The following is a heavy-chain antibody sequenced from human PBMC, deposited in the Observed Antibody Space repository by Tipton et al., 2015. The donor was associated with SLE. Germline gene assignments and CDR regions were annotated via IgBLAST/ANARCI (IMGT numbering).Heavy chain of an antibody. Sequence: LRLSCAASGFTFSSYEMNWVRQAPGKGLEWIGEINHSGSTNYNPSLKGRVTISVDTSKNQFSLKLSSVTAADTAVYYCARATSIAARLYYYYYYMDVWGKGTTVTVSS. CDR2: INHSGST. CDR1: GFTFSSYE. J-gene: IGHJ6*03. V-gene: IGHV4-34*01. D-gene: IGHD6-6*01. CDR3: ARATSIAARLYYYYYYMDV.